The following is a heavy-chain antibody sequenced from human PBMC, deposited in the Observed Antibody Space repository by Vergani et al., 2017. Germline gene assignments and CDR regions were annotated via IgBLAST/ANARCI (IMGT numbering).Heavy chain of an antibody. CDR3: ARTGLTGTLYYMDV. CDR1: GFTFSSYA. J-gene: IGHJ6*03. D-gene: IGHD1-20*01. V-gene: IGHV4-31*02. CDR2: LYYSGNT. Sequence: VQLLESGGGLVQPGGSLRLSCAASGFTFSSYAMSWVHQHPGKGLEWIGYLYYSGNTYYNPYLKGRITISVDTSKNQCYLKLSSVTSADTAVYYCARTGLTGTLYYMDVWGKGTTVTVSS.